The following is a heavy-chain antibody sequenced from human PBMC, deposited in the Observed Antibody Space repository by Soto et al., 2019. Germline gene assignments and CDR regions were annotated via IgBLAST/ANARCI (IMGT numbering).Heavy chain of an antibody. Sequence: PGESLKISCKGSVYSFTTYWIGWVRQMSGKGLEWMGISYPGDSDTRYSPSFQGQVTISADKSINTAYLQGSSLKASDTAMYYCASHGSAVGATQSAFDVWGQGTMVTASS. CDR2: SYPGDSDT. J-gene: IGHJ3*01. CDR3: ASHGSAVGATQSAFDV. V-gene: IGHV5-51*01. CDR1: VYSFTTYW. D-gene: IGHD1-26*01.